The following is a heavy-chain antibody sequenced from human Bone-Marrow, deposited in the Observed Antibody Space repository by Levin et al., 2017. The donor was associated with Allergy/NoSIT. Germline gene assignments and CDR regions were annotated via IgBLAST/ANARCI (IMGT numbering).Heavy chain of an antibody. V-gene: IGHV1-18*01. D-gene: IGHD3-3*01. CDR1: GYTFTSYG. J-gene: IGHJ5*02. CDR3: ARDLPTNYDLGGNWFDP. CDR2: ISAYNGNT. Sequence: PWASVKVSCKASGYTFTSYGISWVRQAPGQGLEWMGWISAYNGNTNYAQKLQGRVTMTTDTSTSTAYMELRSLRSDDTAVYYCARDLPTNYDLGGNWFDPWGQGTLVTVSS.